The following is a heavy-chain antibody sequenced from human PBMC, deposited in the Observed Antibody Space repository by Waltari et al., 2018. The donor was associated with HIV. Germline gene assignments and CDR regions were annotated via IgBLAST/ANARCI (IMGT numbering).Heavy chain of an antibody. CDR3: VRDGFGLDY. J-gene: IGHJ4*02. CDR2: IYLRSKWHE. D-gene: IGHD3-16*01. Sequence: VYLQHSGPGVVKPSETLSLDCGISGDSVSRATAAWNWVRQSPSRGLECLGRIYLRSKWHEDYATFVKGRIVIDADRAENRFTLHLKQMTSADTAVYFCVRDGFGLDYWGQGILVTVSS. CDR1: GDSVSRATAA. V-gene: IGHV6-1*01.